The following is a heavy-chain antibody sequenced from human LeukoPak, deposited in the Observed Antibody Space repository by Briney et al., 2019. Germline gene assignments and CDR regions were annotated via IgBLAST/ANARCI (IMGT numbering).Heavy chain of an antibody. CDR3: ARVPTVFGVDPEQNHFDH. D-gene: IGHD3-3*01. CDR1: GYTFVSYG. V-gene: IGHV1-18*01. J-gene: IGHJ4*02. Sequence: ASVKVFCKASGYTFVSYGITWVRQAPGQGLEWMGWISGYNGRRKIAQNFQGRVTMTTDSSTSTAYLELGSLRSDDTAVYYCARVPTVFGVDPEQNHFDHWGQGTLVIVSS. CDR2: ISGYNGRR.